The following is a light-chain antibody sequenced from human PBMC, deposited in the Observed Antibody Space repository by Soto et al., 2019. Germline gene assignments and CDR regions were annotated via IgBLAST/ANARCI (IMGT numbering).Light chain of an antibody. Sequence: EIGLTQYPATLSLSPGERATLSCRASQSVSSYLAWYQQKPGQAPRLLIYDAPNRATGIPARFSGSGSGTDFTLTISSLEPEAFAVYSCQQRSNWPPIPFGQGMRMRIK. CDR3: QQRSNWPPIP. CDR2: DAP. J-gene: IGKJ5*01. CDR1: QSVSSY. V-gene: IGKV3-11*01.